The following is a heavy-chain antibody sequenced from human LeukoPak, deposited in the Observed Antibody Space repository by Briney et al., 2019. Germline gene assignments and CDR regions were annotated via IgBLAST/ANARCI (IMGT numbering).Heavy chain of an antibody. V-gene: IGHV4-39*02. CDR1: GGCSNSSNYY. J-gene: IGHJ4*02. Sequence: PQSRSLTSRGTGGCSNSSNYYGGWVCLPPGKGLEWIGSIYYSGSTYYNPSLKSRVTISVDTSKNQFSLKLSSVTAADTAVYYCAKDPHTGIAPDYWGQGTLVTVSS. CDR3: AKDPHTGIAPDY. D-gene: IGHD5-18*01. CDR2: IYYSGST.